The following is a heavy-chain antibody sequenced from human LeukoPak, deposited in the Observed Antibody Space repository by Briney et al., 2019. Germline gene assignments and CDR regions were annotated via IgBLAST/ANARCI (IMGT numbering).Heavy chain of an antibody. CDR3: ASRFDLGTHYYYYYMDV. D-gene: IGHD3-16*01. CDR1: GYTFTSYG. J-gene: IGHJ6*03. CDR2: IIPIFGTA. V-gene: IGHV1-69*13. Sequence: GASVKVSCKASGYTFTSYGISWVRQAPGQGLEWMGGIIPIFGTANYAQKFQGRVTITADESTSTAYMELSSLRSEDTAVYYCASRFDLGTHYYYYYMDVWGKGTTVTVSS.